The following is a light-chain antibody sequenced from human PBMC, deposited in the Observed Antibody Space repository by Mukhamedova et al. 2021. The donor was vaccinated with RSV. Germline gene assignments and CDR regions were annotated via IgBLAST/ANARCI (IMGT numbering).Light chain of an antibody. Sequence: ASQSVSTNLAWYQEKPGQAPRLLIYGASTRATGVPARFSGSGSGTDFTLTISSLQSEDFAVYYCQQYNYWPSFGGGTKVEIK. CDR3: QQYNYWPS. CDR2: GAS. CDR1: QSVSTN. V-gene: IGKV3-15*01. J-gene: IGKJ4*01.